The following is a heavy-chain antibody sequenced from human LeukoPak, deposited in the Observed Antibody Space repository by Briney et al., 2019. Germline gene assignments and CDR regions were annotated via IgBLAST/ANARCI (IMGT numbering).Heavy chain of an antibody. V-gene: IGHV3-30-3*01. CDR3: ARAAGSRSSSWYDPLHY. CDR1: GFTFSSYA. Sequence: GGSLRLSCAASGFTFSSYAMHWVRQAPGKGLEWVAVISYDGSNKYYADSVKGRFTISRDNSKNTLYLQMNSLRAEDTAVYYCARAAGSRSSSWYDPLHYWGQGTPVTVSS. CDR2: ISYDGSNK. D-gene: IGHD6-13*01. J-gene: IGHJ4*02.